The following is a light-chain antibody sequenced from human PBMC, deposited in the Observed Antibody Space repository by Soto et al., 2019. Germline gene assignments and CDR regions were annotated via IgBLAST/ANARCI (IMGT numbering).Light chain of an antibody. Sequence: QSALTQPASVSGSPGQSITISCTGTSSDVGGYNYVSWYQQHPGKAPKLTIYDVSNRPSGVSNRFSGSKSGNTASLTISGLQADDEADYYCSSYTSSSSLLYVFGTGTKLTVL. CDR1: SSDVGGYNY. V-gene: IGLV2-14*01. J-gene: IGLJ1*01. CDR2: DVS. CDR3: SSYTSSSSLLYV.